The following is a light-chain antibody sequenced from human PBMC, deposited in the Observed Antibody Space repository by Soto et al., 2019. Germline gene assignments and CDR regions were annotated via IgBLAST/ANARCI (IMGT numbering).Light chain of an antibody. CDR3: HQYGISPPRT. V-gene: IGKV3-20*01. J-gene: IGKJ1*01. CDR2: GAS. Sequence: EIVLTQSPDTLSLSPGERATLSCRASQSVGNNFLAWYQHKPGQAPRLLFYGASSRATGIPDRFSGSGSGTDFTLTIGRLEPEDFAVYYCHQYGISPPRTFGQGTKVDIK. CDR1: QSVGNNF.